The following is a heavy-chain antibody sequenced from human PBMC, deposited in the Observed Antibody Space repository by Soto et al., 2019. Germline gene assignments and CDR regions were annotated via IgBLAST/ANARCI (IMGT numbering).Heavy chain of an antibody. CDR2: ISGSGGST. CDR3: AKGFAGTTSNYYYYMDV. V-gene: IGHV3-23*01. D-gene: IGHD1-7*01. Sequence: PWGSLRLSCAASGFTFSSYAMRWVRQATEKELEWVSAISGSGGSTYYADSVKGRFTISRDNSKNTLYLQMNSLRAEDTAVYYCAKGFAGTTSNYYYYMDVWGKGTTVTVSS. J-gene: IGHJ6*03. CDR1: GFTFSSYA.